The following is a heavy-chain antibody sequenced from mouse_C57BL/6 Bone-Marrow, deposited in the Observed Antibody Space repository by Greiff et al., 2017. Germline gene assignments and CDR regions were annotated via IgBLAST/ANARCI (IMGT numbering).Heavy chain of an antibody. D-gene: IGHD1-1*01. V-gene: IGHV14-2*01. J-gene: IGHJ1*03. CDR2: IDPEDGET. Sequence: EVQLQQSGAELVKPGASVKLSCTASGFNIKAYYTHRVKQSTEQGLVWIGRIDPEDGETKYSPKFQGKCTITADTSSNTAYLQLSSLTSEDTAVYYCARGWTDYGSSYGYFDVWGTGTTVTVSS. CDR3: ARGWTDYGSSYGYFDV. CDR1: GFNIKAYY.